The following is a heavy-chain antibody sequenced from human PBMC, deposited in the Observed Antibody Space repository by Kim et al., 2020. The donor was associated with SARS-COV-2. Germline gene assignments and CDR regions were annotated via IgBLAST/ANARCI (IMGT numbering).Heavy chain of an antibody. V-gene: IGHV2-5*01. J-gene: IGHJ4*02. D-gene: IGHD1-7*01. Sequence: RYSPSLKGRLTITKDTSKNQVFLRKTNMDPVDTATYYCARVYNWNYFFDYWGQGTLVTVSS. CDR3: ARVYNWNYFFDY.